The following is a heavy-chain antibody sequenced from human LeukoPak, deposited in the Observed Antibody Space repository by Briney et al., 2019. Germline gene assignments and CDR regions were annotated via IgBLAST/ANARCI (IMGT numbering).Heavy chain of an antibody. D-gene: IGHD6-19*01. CDR3: ARGTYHGLVYDY. CDR2: INPNSGGT. CDR1: GYTFTGYY. J-gene: IGHJ4*02. Sequence: ASVKVSCKASGYTFTGYYMHWVRQAPGQGLEWMGWINPNSGGTNYAQKFQGRVTMTRDTSISTAYMELRSLRSDDTAVYYCARGTYHGLVYDYWGQGTLVTVSS. V-gene: IGHV1-2*02.